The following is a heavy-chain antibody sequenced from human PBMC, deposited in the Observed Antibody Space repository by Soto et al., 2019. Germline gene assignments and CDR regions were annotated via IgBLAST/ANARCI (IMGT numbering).Heavy chain of an antibody. CDR2: IWYDGSNK. J-gene: IGHJ2*01. CDR1: GFTFSSYG. CDR3: ARDVMVTAMVMWYFDL. D-gene: IGHD2-21*02. Sequence: ESGGGVVQPGRSLRLSCAASGFTFSSYGMHWVRQAPGNGLEWVAVIWYDGSNKYYADSVKGRFTISRDNSKNTLYLQMNSLRAEDTAVYYCARDVMVTAMVMWYFDLWGRGTLVTVSS. V-gene: IGHV3-33*01.